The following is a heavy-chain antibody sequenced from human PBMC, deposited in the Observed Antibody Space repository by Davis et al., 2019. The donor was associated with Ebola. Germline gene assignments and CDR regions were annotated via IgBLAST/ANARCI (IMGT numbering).Heavy chain of an antibody. V-gene: IGHV4-39*01. CDR1: GDSMSDSNYY. D-gene: IGHD3-10*01. J-gene: IGHJ4*02. Sequence: PSETLSLTCIVSGDSMSDSNYYWGWIRQSPGKGLEWIGTIYYSGSTYYNPSLKSRVTISVDTSKNQFSLKLSSVTAADTAVYYCASKRVRGVRGGYFDYWGQGTLVTVSS. CDR3: ASKRVRGVRGGYFDY. CDR2: IYYSGST.